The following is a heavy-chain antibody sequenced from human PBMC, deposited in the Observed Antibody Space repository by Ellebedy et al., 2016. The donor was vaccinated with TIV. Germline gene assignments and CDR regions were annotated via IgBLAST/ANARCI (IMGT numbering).Heavy chain of an antibody. J-gene: IGHJ5*02. Sequence: MPGGSLRLSCTVSGGSISSYYWSWIRQPAGKGLEWIGRIYSSGSTNYNPSLTSRFTMSVDRSKNQFYLKLRSVTAADTAVYYCARAPGRSGWFWSRFDPWGQGTLVTVSS. V-gene: IGHV4-4*07. CDR3: ARAPGRSGWFWSRFDP. CDR2: IYSSGST. CDR1: GGSISSYY. D-gene: IGHD6-19*01.